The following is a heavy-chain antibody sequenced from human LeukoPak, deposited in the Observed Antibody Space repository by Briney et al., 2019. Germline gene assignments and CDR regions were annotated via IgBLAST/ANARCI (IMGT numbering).Heavy chain of an antibody. CDR3: ARERQNYDSSGYYSR. J-gene: IGHJ4*02. CDR1: GGTFSSYA. D-gene: IGHD3-22*01. V-gene: IGHV1-69*13. CDR2: IIPIFGTA. Sequence: GASVKVSCTASGGTFSSYAISWVRQAPGQGLEWMGGIIPIFGTANYAQKFQGRVTITADESTSTAYMELSSLRSEDTAVYYCARERQNYDSSGYYSRWGQGTLVTVSS.